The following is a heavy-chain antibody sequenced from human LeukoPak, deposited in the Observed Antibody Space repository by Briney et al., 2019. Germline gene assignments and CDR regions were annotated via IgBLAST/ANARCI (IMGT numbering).Heavy chain of an antibody. V-gene: IGHV4-59*01. CDR2: IYYSGST. CDR3: ARARGPAIFDY. J-gene: IGHJ4*02. Sequence: SETLSLTCTVSGGSISSYYWSWLRQPPGKGLEWIGYIYYSGSTNYNPSLKSRVTISVDTSKNQFSLKLSSVTAADTAVYYCARARGPAIFDYWGQGTLVTVSS. CDR1: GGSISSYY.